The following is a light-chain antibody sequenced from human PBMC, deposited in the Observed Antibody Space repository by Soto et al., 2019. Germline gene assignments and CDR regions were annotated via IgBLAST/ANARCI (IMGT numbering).Light chain of an antibody. CDR1: QSVSSSY. V-gene: IGKV3-20*01. Sequence: EIVLTQSPGTLSLSPGERVTLSCRASQSVSSSYLAWYQQKPGQAPRLLIYDVSSRATGIPDRFSGSGSGTDFTLTISRLEPEDCAVYYCQQYVSSPFTFGPGTKVDIK. CDR2: DVS. J-gene: IGKJ3*01. CDR3: QQYVSSPFT.